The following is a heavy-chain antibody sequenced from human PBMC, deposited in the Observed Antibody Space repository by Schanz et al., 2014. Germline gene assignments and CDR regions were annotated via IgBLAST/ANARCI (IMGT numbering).Heavy chain of an antibody. J-gene: IGHJ5*02. D-gene: IGHD3-22*01. CDR3: AREVGLYDRGWFEP. Sequence: QVQLVQSGAEVRKPGASVKVSCKASGYTFISYGISWVRQAPGQGLEWLGWISGSNGNTNYTQKFQGRVTITADNSSDTAYMELSSLRAEDTAVYCGAREVGLYDRGWFEPWGQGTLVTVSS. CDR2: ISGSNGNT. V-gene: IGHV1-18*01. CDR1: GYTFISYG.